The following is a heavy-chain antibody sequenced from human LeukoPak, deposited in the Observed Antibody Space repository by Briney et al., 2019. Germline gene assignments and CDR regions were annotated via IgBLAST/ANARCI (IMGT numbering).Heavy chain of an antibody. CDR2: MYNNGRS. J-gene: IGHJ5*02. CDR1: GGSISSGY. V-gene: IGHV4-59*01. Sequence: PSETLSLTCSVSGGSISSGYWSWIRQPPGKGLEWIAYMYNNGRSNYSPSLKSRVTISLDTSKNQFSLKLSSVTAADTAVYYCAGGSGASWFDPWGQGTLVTVSS. D-gene: IGHD2-8*02. CDR3: AGGSGASWFDP.